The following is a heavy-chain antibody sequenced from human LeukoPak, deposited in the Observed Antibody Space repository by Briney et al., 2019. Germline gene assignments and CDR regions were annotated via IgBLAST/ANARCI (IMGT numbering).Heavy chain of an antibody. CDR2: ISGSGGST. V-gene: IGHV3-23*01. CDR3: AKDDSLCFDP. D-gene: IGHD2-21*01. Sequence: PGGSLRLSCAASGFTFSSYAMSWVRQAPGKGLEWISAISGSGGSTYYADSVKGRFTISRDNSKNTLYLQINSLRAEDTAVYYCAKDDSLCFDPWGQGTLVTVSS. CDR1: GFTFSSYA. J-gene: IGHJ5*02.